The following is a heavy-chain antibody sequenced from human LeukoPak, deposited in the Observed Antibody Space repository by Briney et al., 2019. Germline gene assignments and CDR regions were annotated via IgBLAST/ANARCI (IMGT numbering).Heavy chain of an antibody. CDR1: GFTFSNYG. D-gene: IGHD5-18*01. J-gene: IGHJ4*02. V-gene: IGHV3-30*02. CDR3: AKDSIQGDTALDY. Sequence: PGGSLRLSCAASGFTFSNYGMHWVRQAPGKGLEWLAFIRYDGSIKYYADSVKGRFTISRDNSRNTLYLQMNSLRAEDTAVYDCAKDSIQGDTALDYWGQGTLVTVSS. CDR2: IRYDGSIK.